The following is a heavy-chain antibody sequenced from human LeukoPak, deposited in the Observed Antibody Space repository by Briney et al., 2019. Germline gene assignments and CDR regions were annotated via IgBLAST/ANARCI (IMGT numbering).Heavy chain of an antibody. CDR1: GFTFSGNW. V-gene: IGHV3-7*01. D-gene: IGHD1-26*01. CDR3: ARGVTVGANGVKY. J-gene: IGHJ4*02. Sequence: GGSLRLSCAASGFTFSGNWMSWVRQAPGKGLEWVANINQDGSQKHHVDSVKGRFTISRDNAENSLYLQMSSLGAEDTALYYCARGVTVGANGVKYWGPGTLVTVSS. CDR2: INQDGSQK.